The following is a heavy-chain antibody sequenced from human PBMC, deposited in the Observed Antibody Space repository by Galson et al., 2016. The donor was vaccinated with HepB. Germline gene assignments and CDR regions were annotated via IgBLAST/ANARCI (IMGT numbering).Heavy chain of an antibody. CDR3: ARAVSVGARPGRHHDH. V-gene: IGHV3-23*01. CDR1: GFTFINYA. CDR2: ISGTDGRT. Sequence: SLRLSCAASGFTFINYAMSWVRQAPGKGLEWVSGISGTDGRTLYADSVKGRFTISRDNSKNTLYLQMNSLRADDTAVYYCARAVSVGARPGRHHDHWGQGTVVTVSS. J-gene: IGHJ4*02. D-gene: IGHD1-26*01.